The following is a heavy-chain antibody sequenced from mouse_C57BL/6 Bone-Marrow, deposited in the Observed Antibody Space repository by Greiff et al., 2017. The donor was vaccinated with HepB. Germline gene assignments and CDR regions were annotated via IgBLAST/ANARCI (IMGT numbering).Heavy chain of an antibody. Sequence: QVQLQQPGAELVKPGASVKLSCKASGYTFTSYWMQWVKQRPGQGLEWIGDIDPSDRYTNYNQKFKGKATLTVDTSSSTAYMQRSSLTSEDSAVYYCARPRGSSWDDYWGQGTTLTVSS. J-gene: IGHJ2*01. CDR3: ARPRGSSWDDY. V-gene: IGHV1-50*01. D-gene: IGHD4-1*01. CDR2: IDPSDRYT. CDR1: GYTFTSYW.